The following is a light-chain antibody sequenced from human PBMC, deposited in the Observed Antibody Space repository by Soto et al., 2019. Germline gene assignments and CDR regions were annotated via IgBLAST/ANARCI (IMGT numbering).Light chain of an antibody. Sequence: DIVMTQSPLSLPGTPGEPASISCRSSQILLHINRYNYVAWYQQKPGQSPQLLIYFGSSRASGVPVRFSGSGSGTDFTLTITRLEPEDFALYYCQQYGGSPITFGLGTRLEIK. CDR3: QQYGGSPIT. V-gene: IGKV2-28*01. CDR1: QILLHINRYNY. CDR2: FGS. J-gene: IGKJ5*01.